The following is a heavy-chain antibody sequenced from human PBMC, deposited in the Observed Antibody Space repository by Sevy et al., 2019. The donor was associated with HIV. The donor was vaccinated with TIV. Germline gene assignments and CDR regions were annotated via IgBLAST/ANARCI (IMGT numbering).Heavy chain of an antibody. D-gene: IGHD1-26*01. CDR1: GFTFSSYA. J-gene: IGHJ4*02. CDR3: AKVFGSYYYFDY. V-gene: IGHV3-23*01. Sequence: GESLKISCAASGFTFSSYAMSWVRQAPGKGLEWVSAISGSGGSTYYADSVKGRFTISRDNSKNTLYLQMNSLRAEDTAIYYCAKVFGSYYYFDYWGQGTLVTVSS. CDR2: ISGSGGST.